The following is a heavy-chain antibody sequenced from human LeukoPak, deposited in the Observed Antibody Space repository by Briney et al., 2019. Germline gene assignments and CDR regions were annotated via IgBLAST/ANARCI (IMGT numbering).Heavy chain of an antibody. CDR1: GGTFISYA. D-gene: IGHD1-7*01. CDR3: ARDRWDITGTTIDDY. CDR2: IIPIFGTA. J-gene: IGHJ4*02. V-gene: IGHV1-69*13. Sequence: ASVKVSCKASGGTFISYAISWVRQAPGQGLEWMGGIIPIFGTANYAQKFQGRVTITADESTSTAYMELSSLRSEDTAVYYCARDRWDITGTTIDDYWGQGTLVTVSS.